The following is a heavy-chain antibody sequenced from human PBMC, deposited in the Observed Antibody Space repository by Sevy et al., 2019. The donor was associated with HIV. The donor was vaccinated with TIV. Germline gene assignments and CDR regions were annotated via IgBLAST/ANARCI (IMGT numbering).Heavy chain of an antibody. CDR1: GGSISSGGYS. CDR2: IYHSGST. V-gene: IGHV4-30-2*01. D-gene: IGHD3-10*01. J-gene: IGHJ4*02. Sequence: SETLSLTCAVSGGSISSGGYSWSWIRQPPGKGLEWIGYIYHSGSTYYNPSLKSRVTISVDRSKNQFSLKLSSVTAADTAVYYCARITPLWKAIDYWGPGTLVTVSS. CDR3: ARITPLWKAIDY.